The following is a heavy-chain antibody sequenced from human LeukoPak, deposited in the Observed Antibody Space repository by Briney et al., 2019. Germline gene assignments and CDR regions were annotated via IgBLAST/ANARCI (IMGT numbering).Heavy chain of an antibody. J-gene: IGHJ4*02. CDR3: ARQDYSDYGAVVDY. CDR1: GGSISSYY. D-gene: IGHD4-11*01. CDR2: IYYSGST. V-gene: IGHV4-59*08. Sequence: SETLSLTCTVSGGSISSYYWSWIRQSPGKGLEWVGYIYYSGSTNYNPSLKSRVTISVDTSKNQFSLKLSSVTAADTAVYYCARQDYSDYGAVVDYWGQGTLVTVSS.